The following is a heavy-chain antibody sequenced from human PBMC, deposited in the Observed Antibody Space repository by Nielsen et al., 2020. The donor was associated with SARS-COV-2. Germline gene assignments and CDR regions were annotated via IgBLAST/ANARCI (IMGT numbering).Heavy chain of an antibody. CDR1: GFTFSSYG. J-gene: IGHJ5*02. D-gene: IGHD5-12*01. Sequence: GESLKISCAASGFTFSSYGMHWVRQAPGKGLEWVAVISYDGSNKYYADSVKGRFTISRDNSKNTLYLQMNSLRAEDTAVYYCAKDLVATIWFDPWGQGTLVTVSS. CDR2: ISYDGSNK. V-gene: IGHV3-30*18. CDR3: AKDLVATIWFDP.